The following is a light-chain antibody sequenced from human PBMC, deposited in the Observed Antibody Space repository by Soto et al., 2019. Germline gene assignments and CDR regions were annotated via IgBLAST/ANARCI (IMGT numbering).Light chain of an antibody. CDR1: QSVTSN. CDR2: GAS. V-gene: IGKV3-15*01. J-gene: IGKJ1*01. CDR3: QQYHTDWT. Sequence: EIVMTQSPDTLSVSPGERATLSCRASQSVTSNLAWYQQKPGQAPRLLIYGASIRATGVPARFSGSGSGTDFTLTINSLQSEDFAVYYCQQYHTDWTFGQGTKVEIK.